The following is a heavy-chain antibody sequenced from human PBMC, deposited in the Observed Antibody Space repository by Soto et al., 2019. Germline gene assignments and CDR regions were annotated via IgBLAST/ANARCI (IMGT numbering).Heavy chain of an antibody. D-gene: IGHD6-25*01. CDR1: GFTFRSYE. J-gene: IGHJ4*02. Sequence: GSLRLSCAASGFTFRSYEMNWVRQAPEKGLEWVSYISSSGGTIYYADSVKGRFTISRDNAKNSLYLQMNSLRAEDTDVYYCARVGARSGLDYWGQGTLVTVSS. V-gene: IGHV3-48*03. CDR3: ARVGARSGLDY. CDR2: ISSSGGTI.